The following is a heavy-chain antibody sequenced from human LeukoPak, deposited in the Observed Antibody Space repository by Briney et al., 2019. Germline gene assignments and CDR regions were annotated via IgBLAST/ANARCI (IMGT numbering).Heavy chain of an antibody. CDR3: ARRGAYFDY. CDR1: GYTFTGCY. J-gene: IGHJ4*02. CDR2: INPNSGGT. D-gene: IGHD4/OR15-4a*01. Sequence: GASVKVSCKASGYTFTGCYIPWVRQAPGQGLEWMGWINPNSGGTSYAQKFQGRVTMTRDTSISTAYMELSRLTSDDTAVYYCARRGAYFDYWGQGTLVTVSS. V-gene: IGHV1-2*02.